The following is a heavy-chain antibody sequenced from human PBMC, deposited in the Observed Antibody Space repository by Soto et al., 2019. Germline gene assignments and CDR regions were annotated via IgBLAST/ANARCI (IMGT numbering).Heavy chain of an antibody. Sequence: PGGSLRLSCAASGFTFSSYAMSWVRQAPGKGLEWVSAISGSGVSTYYADSVKGRFTISRDNSKNTLYLQMNSLRAEDTAVYSCAKTVVSRGLGYFDYWGQGTLVTVSS. CDR1: GFTFSSYA. D-gene: IGHD3-22*01. CDR2: ISGSGVST. V-gene: IGHV3-23*01. J-gene: IGHJ4*02. CDR3: AKTVVSRGLGYFDY.